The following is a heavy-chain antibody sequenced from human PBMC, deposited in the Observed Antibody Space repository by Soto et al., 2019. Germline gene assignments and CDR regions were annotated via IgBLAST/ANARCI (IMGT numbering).Heavy chain of an antibody. V-gene: IGHV4-4*07. D-gene: IGHD3-9*01. Sequence: SETLSLTCTVSDDFISSYYWNWIRQPAGKGLEWIGRVSTNGATNYNPSLESRVTMSVDTSKNQFSLKLTSVTAADTAVYSCARADYEILTGSYAMDVWGQGTTVTVSS. CDR3: ARADYEILTGSYAMDV. CDR1: DDFISSYY. CDR2: VSTNGAT. J-gene: IGHJ6*02.